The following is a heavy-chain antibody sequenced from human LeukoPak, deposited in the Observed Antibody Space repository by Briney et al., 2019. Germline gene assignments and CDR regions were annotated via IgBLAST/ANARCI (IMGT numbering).Heavy chain of an antibody. Sequence: GRSLRLSCAASGFTFSSYSMNWVRQAPGKGLEWVSSISSSTTFIYCADSLKGRFTISRDNAKNSLYLQMNSLRAEDTAVYYCATGGHYDAHGFDIWGQGTLVTVSS. V-gene: IGHV3-21*01. CDR1: GFTFSSYS. CDR3: ATGGHYDAHGFDI. D-gene: IGHD3-3*01. CDR2: ISSSTTFI. J-gene: IGHJ3*02.